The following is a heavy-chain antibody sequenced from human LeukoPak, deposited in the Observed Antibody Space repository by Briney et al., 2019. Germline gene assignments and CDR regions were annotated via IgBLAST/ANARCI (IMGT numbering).Heavy chain of an antibody. J-gene: IGHJ4*02. CDR1: GFTFSNYG. Sequence: GGSLRLSCAASGFTFSNYGMHWVRQAPGKGLEWVAFIRYDGSNKYYTDSVKGRFTISRDNSKNTLYLQMNSLRAEDTAVYYCAPPYYDILAGNYWGQGALVTVSS. V-gene: IGHV3-30*02. CDR3: APPYYDILAGNY. CDR2: IRYDGSNK. D-gene: IGHD3-9*01.